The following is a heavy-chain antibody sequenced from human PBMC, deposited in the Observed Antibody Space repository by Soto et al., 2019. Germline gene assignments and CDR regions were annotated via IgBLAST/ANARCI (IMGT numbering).Heavy chain of an antibody. D-gene: IGHD1-26*01. Sequence: GGSLRLSCAASGFTFSSYAMSWVRQAPGKGLEWVSAISGSGGSTYYADSVKGRFTISRDNSKNTLYLQMNSLRAEDTAVYYCAKFLPMGSRWELLRPWFDPWGQGTLVTVSS. V-gene: IGHV3-23*01. CDR2: ISGSGGST. J-gene: IGHJ5*02. CDR1: GFTFSSYA. CDR3: AKFLPMGSRWELLRPWFDP.